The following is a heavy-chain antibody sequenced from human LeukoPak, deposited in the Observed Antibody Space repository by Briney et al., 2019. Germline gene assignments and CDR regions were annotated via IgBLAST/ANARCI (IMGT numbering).Heavy chain of an antibody. V-gene: IGHV3-23*01. J-gene: IGHJ4*02. CDR2: ISGSGGST. CDR3: AKGIACSSTSCYHFDY. CDR1: GFTFSSYA. D-gene: IGHD2-2*01. Sequence: GGSLRLSCAASGFTFSSYAMSWDRQAPGKGLEWVSAISGSGGSTYYADSVKGRLTISRDNSKNTLYLQMNSLRAEDTAVYYCAKGIACSSTSCYHFDYWGQGTLVTVSS.